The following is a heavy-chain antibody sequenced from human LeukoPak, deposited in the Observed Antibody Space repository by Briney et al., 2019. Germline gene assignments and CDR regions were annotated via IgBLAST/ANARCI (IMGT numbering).Heavy chain of an antibody. Sequence: KPSETLSLTCTVSGGSISSYYWGWIRQPPGKGLEWIGSIYYSGSTYYNPSLKSRVTISVDTSKNQFSLKLSSVTAADTAVYYCARHVREPRLNWFDPWGQGTLVTVSS. V-gene: IGHV4-39*01. J-gene: IGHJ5*02. CDR1: GGSISSYY. CDR2: IYYSGST. D-gene: IGHD1-14*01. CDR3: ARHVREPRLNWFDP.